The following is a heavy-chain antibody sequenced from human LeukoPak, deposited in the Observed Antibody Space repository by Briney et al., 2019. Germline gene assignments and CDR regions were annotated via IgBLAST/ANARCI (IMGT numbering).Heavy chain of an antibody. D-gene: IGHD3-16*02. V-gene: IGHV3-23*01. CDR2: ISGRGGRT. J-gene: IGHJ4*02. CDR1: GLTFSSYG. Sequence: GGSLRLSCAASGLTFSSYGMSWVRQAPGKGLEWVSAISGRGGRTYYADSVKGRFTISRDNSKNTLYMQMNSLRAEDTAVYYCEKGTTFGGVIVTNYFDYWGQGTLVTVSS. CDR3: EKGTTFGGVIVTNYFDY.